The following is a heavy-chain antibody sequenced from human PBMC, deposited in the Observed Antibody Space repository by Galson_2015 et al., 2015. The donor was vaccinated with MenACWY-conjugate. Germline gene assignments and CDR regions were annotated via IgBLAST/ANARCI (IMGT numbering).Heavy chain of an antibody. D-gene: IGHD3-3*01. J-gene: IGHJ4*02. V-gene: IGHV3-48*02. Sequence: SLRLSCAASGFTFSSYRMNWVRQAPGKGLEWVSYISSSSSTIYYADSVKGRFTISRDNAKNSLYLQMNSLRDEDTVVYYCAREAILTFCSGSDFWGQRTLVTVPS. CDR3: AREAILTFCSGSDF. CDR2: ISSSSSTI. CDR1: GFTFSSYR.